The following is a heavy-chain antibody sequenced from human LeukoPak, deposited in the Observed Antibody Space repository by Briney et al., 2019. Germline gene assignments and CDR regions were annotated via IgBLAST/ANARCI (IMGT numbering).Heavy chain of an antibody. CDR3: ARGDDYKSTLFDY. V-gene: IGHV4-59*01. CDR2: IYYSGST. D-gene: IGHD5-12*01. Sequence: SETLSLTCTVSAGSISSYYWNWIRPPPGKGRWWIGYIYYSGSTNYNPSLKSRVTISVDTSKNQFSLKLSSATAADTAVYYCARGDDYKSTLFDYWGQGTLVTVSS. J-gene: IGHJ4*02. CDR1: AGSISSYY.